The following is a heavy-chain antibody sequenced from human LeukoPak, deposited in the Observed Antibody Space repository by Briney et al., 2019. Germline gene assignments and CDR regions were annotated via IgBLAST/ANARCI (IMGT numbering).Heavy chain of an antibody. CDR3: ARNSSGPYFDY. V-gene: IGHV4-38-2*01. D-gene: IGHD6-19*01. CDR1: GYSIISDYY. J-gene: IGHJ4*02. CDR2: IYHRGST. Sequence: SETLSLTCAVSGYSIISDYYWGWIRQPPGRGREWIGSIYHRGSTHYNPSLKNRVTMSVDTSKSQDSLTVSYGTAADGAVYYCARNSSGPYFDYWGQGTLVTVSS.